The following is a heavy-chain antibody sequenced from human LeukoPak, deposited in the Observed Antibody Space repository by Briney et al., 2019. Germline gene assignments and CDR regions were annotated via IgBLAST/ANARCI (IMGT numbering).Heavy chain of an antibody. CDR2: INPNSGGT. CDR1: GYTFTGYY. D-gene: IGHD2-2*01. Sequence: ASVKVSCKASGYTFTGYYMHWVRQAPGQGLEWIGWINPNSGGTNYAQKFQGRVTMTRDTSISTAYMELSRLRSDDTAVYYCAVGRLGYCSSTSCRSFDYWGQGTLVTVSS. V-gene: IGHV1-2*02. CDR3: AVGRLGYCSSTSCRSFDY. J-gene: IGHJ4*02.